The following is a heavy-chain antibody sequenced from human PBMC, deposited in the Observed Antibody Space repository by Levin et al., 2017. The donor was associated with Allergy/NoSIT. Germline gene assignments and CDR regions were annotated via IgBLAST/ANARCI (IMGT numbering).Heavy chain of an antibody. J-gene: IGHJ4*02. CDR3: ARATNHYYGRGFDY. Sequence: SGPTLVKPTQTLTLTCTFSGFSLTTSGMCVSWIRQPPGNALEWLARIDWDDDKYYSTSLKTRPTISRDTSKNQVDRTMTSMDPVDTATYYCARATNHYYGRGFDYWGQGTPVTVSS. CDR2: IDWDDDK. D-gene: IGHD3-10*01. V-gene: IGHV2-70*11. CDR1: GFSLTTSGMC.